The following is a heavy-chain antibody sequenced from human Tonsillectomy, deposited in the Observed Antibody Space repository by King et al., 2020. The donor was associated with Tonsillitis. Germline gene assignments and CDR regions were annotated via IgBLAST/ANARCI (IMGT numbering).Heavy chain of an antibody. V-gene: IGHV3-30*18. CDR2: ISYDGSNK. Sequence: VQLVESGGGVVQPGRSLRLSCAASGFTFSSYGMHWVRQAPGKGLEWVAVISYDGSNKYYADSVKGRFTISRDNSKNTLYLQMNSLRVEDTAVYYCAKDWQSHVSYYDYGMDVWGQGTTVTVSS. J-gene: IGHJ6*02. CDR1: GFTFSSYG. CDR3: AKDWQSHVSYYDYGMDV.